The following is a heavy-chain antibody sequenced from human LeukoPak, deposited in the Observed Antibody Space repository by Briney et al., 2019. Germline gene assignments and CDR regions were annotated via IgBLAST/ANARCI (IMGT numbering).Heavy chain of an antibody. Sequence: GGSLRLSCAASGFSFSNFWMSWVRQAPGKGLEWVANIKEDGSAKYYVDSVKGRFTISRDNAKNSLYLQMNSLRAEDTAVYYCAKAVKQQLVPFYFDYWGQGTLVTVSS. V-gene: IGHV3-7*05. CDR1: GFSFSNFW. CDR3: AKAVKQQLVPFYFDY. J-gene: IGHJ4*02. CDR2: IKEDGSAK. D-gene: IGHD6-13*01.